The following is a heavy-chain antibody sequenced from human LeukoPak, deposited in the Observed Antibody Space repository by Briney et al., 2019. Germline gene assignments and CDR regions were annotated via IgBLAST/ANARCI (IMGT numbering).Heavy chain of an antibody. D-gene: IGHD3-9*01. CDR3: ARHYYDILTGYYYFDY. CDR2: VYYSGST. Sequence: SETLSLTCTVSGGSISTYYWSWIRQSPGKGLEWIGYVYYSGSTNYNPSLKSRVTISVDTSKSQFSLKLTSVTAADTAVYYCARHYYDILTGYYYFDYWGQGTLVTVSS. V-gene: IGHV4-59*08. CDR1: GGSISTYY. J-gene: IGHJ4*02.